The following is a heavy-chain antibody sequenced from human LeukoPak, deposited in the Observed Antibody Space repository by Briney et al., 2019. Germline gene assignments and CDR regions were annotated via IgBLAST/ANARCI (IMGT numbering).Heavy chain of an antibody. CDR3: ARWACSGGSCYFDY. J-gene: IGHJ4*02. D-gene: IGHD2-15*01. V-gene: IGHV3-30-3*01. CDR2: ISYDGSNK. CDR1: GFTFGSYA. Sequence: GGSLRLSCAASGFTFGSYAMHWVRQAPGKGLEWVAVISYDGSNKYYADSVKGRFTISRDNSKNTLYLQMNSLRAEDTAVYYCARWACSGGSCYFDYWGQGTLVTVSS.